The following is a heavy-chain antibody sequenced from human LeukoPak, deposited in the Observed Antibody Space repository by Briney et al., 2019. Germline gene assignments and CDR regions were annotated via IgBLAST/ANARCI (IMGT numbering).Heavy chain of an antibody. J-gene: IGHJ4*02. CDR2: ISAYNGNT. CDR1: GYTFTGYY. Sequence: ASVKVSCKASGYTFTGYYMHWVRQAPGQGLEWMGWISAYNGNTNYAQKLQGRVTMTTDTSTSTAYMELRSLRSDDTAVYYCARDSYYYDSSVYYSFDYWGQGTLVTVSS. CDR3: ARDSYYYDSSVYYSFDY. D-gene: IGHD3-22*01. V-gene: IGHV1-18*04.